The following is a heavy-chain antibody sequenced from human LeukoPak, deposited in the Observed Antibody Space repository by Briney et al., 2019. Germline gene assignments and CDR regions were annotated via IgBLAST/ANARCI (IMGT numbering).Heavy chain of an antibody. D-gene: IGHD6-19*01. J-gene: IGHJ5*02. CDR3: ARGYSSGWYVNWFDP. Sequence: SETLSLTCAVYGGSFSGYYWSWIRQPPGKGLEWIGYIYYSGSTNYNPSLKSRVTISVDTSKNQFSLKLSSVTAADTAVYYCARGYSSGWYVNWFDPWGQGTLVTVSS. V-gene: IGHV4-59*01. CDR1: GGSFSGYY. CDR2: IYYSGST.